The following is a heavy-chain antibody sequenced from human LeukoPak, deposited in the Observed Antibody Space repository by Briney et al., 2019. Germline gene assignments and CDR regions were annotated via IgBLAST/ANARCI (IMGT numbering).Heavy chain of an antibody. J-gene: IGHJ5*02. CDR3: AKVPHYDFWSGASIDP. V-gene: IGHV3-23*01. D-gene: IGHD3-3*01. CDR2: ISGSGGST. Sequence: GGSLRLSCAASGFTFSSYAMSWVRQAPGKGLEWVSAISGSGGSTYYADSVKGRFTISRDNSKNTLYLQMNSLRAEDTAVYYCAKVPHYDFWSGASIDPWGQGTLVTVSS. CDR1: GFTFSSYA.